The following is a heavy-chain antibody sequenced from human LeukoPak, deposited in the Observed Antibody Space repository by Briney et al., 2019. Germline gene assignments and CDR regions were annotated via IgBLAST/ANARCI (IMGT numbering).Heavy chain of an antibody. Sequence: PSETLSLTCAVYGGSFNGYYWSWIRQAPGKGLEWVSSISSSSSYIYYADSVKGRFTISRDNAKNSLYLQMNSLRAEDTAVYYCARSGGGYNERYWGQGTLVTVSS. V-gene: IGHV3-21*01. CDR2: ISSSSSYI. J-gene: IGHJ4*02. D-gene: IGHD5-24*01. CDR3: ARSGGGYNERY. CDR1: GGSFNGYY.